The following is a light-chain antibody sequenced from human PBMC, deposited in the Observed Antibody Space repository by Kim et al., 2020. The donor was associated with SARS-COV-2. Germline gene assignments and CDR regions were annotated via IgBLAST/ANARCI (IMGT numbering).Light chain of an antibody. J-gene: IGLJ3*02. CDR2: EDH. V-gene: IGLV6-57*01. CDR3: QSYDDNIWV. CDR1: SGSIVSDF. Sequence: GKRVIISCHRSSGSIVSDFVQWFQQRPGSSPTTVIYEDHKRPSGVPDRFSGSVDSSSTSASLTISGLRAEDEADYYCQSYDDNIWVFGGGTQLTVL.